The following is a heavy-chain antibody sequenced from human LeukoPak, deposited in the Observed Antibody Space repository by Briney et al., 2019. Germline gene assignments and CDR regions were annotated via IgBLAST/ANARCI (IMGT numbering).Heavy chain of an antibody. CDR1: GFTFSSYA. Sequence: PGGSLRLSCAASGFTFSSYAMHWVRQAPGKGLEYVSAISSNGGSTYYANSVKGRFTISRGNSKNTLYLQMGSLRAEDMAVYYCARDRFGPPAGYRYYYYMDVWGKGTTVTVSS. CDR2: ISSNGGST. V-gene: IGHV3-64*01. CDR3: ARDRFGPPAGYRYYYYMDV. D-gene: IGHD3-16*01. J-gene: IGHJ6*03.